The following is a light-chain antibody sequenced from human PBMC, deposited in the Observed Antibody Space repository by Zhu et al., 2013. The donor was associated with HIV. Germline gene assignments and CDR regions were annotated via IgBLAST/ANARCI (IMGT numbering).Light chain of an antibody. CDR1: QNITNY. CDR2: AAS. Sequence: DIQMTQSPSSLSASVGDRVTIPCRASQNITNYLNWYQQKPGNAPKLLIYAASSLQSGVPSKFRGGGSETDFTLTISNLELEDFATYYCQQSHSAPWTFGQGTKVEI. J-gene: IGKJ1*01. CDR3: QQSHSAPWT. V-gene: IGKV1-39*01.